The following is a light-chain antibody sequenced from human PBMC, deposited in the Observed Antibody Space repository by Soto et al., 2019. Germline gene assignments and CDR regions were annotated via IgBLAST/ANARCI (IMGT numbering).Light chain of an antibody. CDR3: AAWDDSLNGVV. J-gene: IGLJ2*01. Sequence: QAVVTQPPSASGTPGQRVTISCSGSSSNIGRNTVNWYQHLPGTAPKILIYSNNQRPSGVPDRFSGSKSGTSASLAISGLQSEDEAEYYCAAWDDSLNGVVFGGGTKLTVL. V-gene: IGLV1-44*01. CDR1: SSNIGRNT. CDR2: SNN.